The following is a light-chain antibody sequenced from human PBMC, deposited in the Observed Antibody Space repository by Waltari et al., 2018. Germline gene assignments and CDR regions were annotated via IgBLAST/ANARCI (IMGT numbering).Light chain of an antibody. V-gene: IGKV2D-29*02. Sequence: DIVMTQTPLSLPVTPGEPASISCRSSQSLLHSNGNTYLFSYLQKPGQSPQLLIYLGSNRASGVPDRFSGSGSGTDFTLKISRVEAEDVGIYYCFQDIQLPYSFGQGTKVEIK. CDR1: QSLLHSNGNTY. CDR3: FQDIQLPYS. J-gene: IGKJ2*03. CDR2: LGS.